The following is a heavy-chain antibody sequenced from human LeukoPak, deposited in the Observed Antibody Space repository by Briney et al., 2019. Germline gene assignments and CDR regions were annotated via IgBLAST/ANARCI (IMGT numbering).Heavy chain of an antibody. CDR2: IYHSGST. V-gene: IGHV4-39*07. D-gene: IGHD5-12*01. CDR3: ARDSVVDIEASTTYYFDS. J-gene: IGHJ4*02. CDR1: GGSLSSSSYY. Sequence: PSETLSLICTVSGGSLSSSSYYWGWIRQPPGKGLEWIGSIYHSGSTYYNPSLRSRVTISLDTSKNQFSLKMFSVTAADTAVYYCARDSVVDIEASTTYYFDSWGQGTLVTVSS.